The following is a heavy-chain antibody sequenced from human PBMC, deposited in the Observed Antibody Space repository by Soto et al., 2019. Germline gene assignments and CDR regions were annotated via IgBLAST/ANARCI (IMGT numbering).Heavy chain of an antibody. V-gene: IGHV4-4*02. Sequence: SETLSLTCAVSGDSITSNYWWSWVRQPPGKGLEWIGEVFHSGAVNYNPSLKSRVTISLDTSNNQFSLKLTSVTAADTAVYYCARAGYYSRHWAYMDVWGKGTTVTVSS. CDR2: VFHSGAV. D-gene: IGHD3-22*01. CDR3: ARAGYYSRHWAYMDV. CDR1: GDSITSNYW. J-gene: IGHJ6*03.